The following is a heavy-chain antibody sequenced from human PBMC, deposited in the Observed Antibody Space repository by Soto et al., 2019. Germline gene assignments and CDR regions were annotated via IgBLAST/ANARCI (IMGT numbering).Heavy chain of an antibody. CDR2: IVVGSGNT. V-gene: IGHV1-58*02. CDR1: GFTFTSSA. J-gene: IGHJ4*02. CDR3: AAVAAPKYSGYDETFDY. Sequence: SVKVSCKASGFTFTSSAMQWVRQARGQRLEWIGWIVVGSGNTNYAQKFQERVTITRDMSTSTAYMELSSLRSEDTAVYYCAAVAAPKYSGYDETFDYWGQGTLVTVSS. D-gene: IGHD5-12*01.